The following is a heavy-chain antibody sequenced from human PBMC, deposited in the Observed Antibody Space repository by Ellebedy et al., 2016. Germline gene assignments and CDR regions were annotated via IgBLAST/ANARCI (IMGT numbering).Heavy chain of an antibody. J-gene: IGHJ6*02. D-gene: IGHD2-8*01. V-gene: IGHV1-69*04. CDR1: GGTFSSYA. Sequence: ASVKVSCKASGGTFSSYAISWVRQAPGQGLEWMGRIIPILGIANYAQKFQGRVAITRDTSASTAYMELSSLRSEDTAVYYCASHHIVLMVYAHPMDVWGQGTTVTVSS. CDR3: ASHHIVLMVYAHPMDV. CDR2: IIPILGIA.